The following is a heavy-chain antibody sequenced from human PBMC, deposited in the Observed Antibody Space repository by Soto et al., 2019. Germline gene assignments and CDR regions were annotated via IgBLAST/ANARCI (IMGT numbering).Heavy chain of an antibody. J-gene: IGHJ4*02. CDR2: ISGSGGST. CDR3: AKGPGFGELLSPGYFDY. CDR1: GFTFSSYA. D-gene: IGHD3-10*01. V-gene: IGHV3-23*01. Sequence: EVQLLESGGGLVQPGGSLRLSCAASGFTFSSYAMSWVRQAPGKGLEWVSAISGSGGSTYYADSVKGRFTISRDNSKNTLYLQMNSLRAEDTAVYYCAKGPGFGELLSPGYFDYWGQGTLVTVSS.